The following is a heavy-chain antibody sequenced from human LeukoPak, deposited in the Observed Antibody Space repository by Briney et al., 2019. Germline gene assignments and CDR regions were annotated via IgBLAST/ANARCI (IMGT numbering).Heavy chain of an antibody. D-gene: IGHD3-22*01. J-gene: IGHJ6*03. CDR2: IKKDGSEK. CDR3: ARDGGYYYGIYYYYYMDV. Sequence: GGSLRLSCAASGFTFSSYWMSWVRQAPGKGLEWVANIKKDGSEKYYVDSVKGRFTISRDNAKNSLYLQMNSLRAEDTAVYYCARDGGYYYGIYYYYYMDVWGKGTTVTVSS. V-gene: IGHV3-7*01. CDR1: GFTFSSYW.